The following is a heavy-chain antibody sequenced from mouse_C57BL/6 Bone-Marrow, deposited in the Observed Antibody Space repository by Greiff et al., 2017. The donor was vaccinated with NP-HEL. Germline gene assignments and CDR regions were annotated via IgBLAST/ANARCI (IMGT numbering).Heavy chain of an antibody. CDR3: ARRRNYYGSSYVYFDY. J-gene: IGHJ2*01. V-gene: IGHV1-67*01. CDR1: GYTFTDYA. CDR2: ISTYYGDA. D-gene: IGHD1-1*01. Sequence: VQLVESGPELVRPGVSVKISCKGSGYTFTDYAMHWVNQSHAKSLEWIGVISTYYGDASYNQKFKDKATMTVDKSSSTAYMELARLTSEDSAVYYCARRRNYYGSSYVYFDYWGQGTTLTVSS.